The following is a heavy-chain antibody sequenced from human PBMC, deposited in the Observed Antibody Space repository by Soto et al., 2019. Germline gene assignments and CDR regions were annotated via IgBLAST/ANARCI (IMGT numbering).Heavy chain of an antibody. V-gene: IGHV2-70*01. CDR1: GVSPSTSGLC. J-gene: IGHJ6*02. D-gene: IGHD6-19*01. Sequence: CPTLVNPTQTLPLTCTFSGVSPSTSGLCLSWIRQPPGKALEWLALIDWNDDKYYSTSLKTRLTISKDTSKTQVVLTMTNLDPVDTATYYCARSSGYYYYYGIDVWGQGTTVTVSS. CDR3: ARSSGYYYYYGIDV. CDR2: IDWNDDK.